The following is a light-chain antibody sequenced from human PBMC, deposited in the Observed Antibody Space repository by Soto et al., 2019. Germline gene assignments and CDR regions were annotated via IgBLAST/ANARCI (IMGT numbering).Light chain of an antibody. CDR3: QQYGSSGT. Sequence: TVLTQSLGTLSLCPGERATLSCRASQSVSSSYLAWYQQKPGQAPRLLIYGASNRATGIPDRFSGSGSGTDFTLTISRLEPEDFAVYYCQQYGSSGTFGQGTKVDI. V-gene: IGKV3-20*01. CDR2: GAS. CDR1: QSVSSSY. J-gene: IGKJ1*01.